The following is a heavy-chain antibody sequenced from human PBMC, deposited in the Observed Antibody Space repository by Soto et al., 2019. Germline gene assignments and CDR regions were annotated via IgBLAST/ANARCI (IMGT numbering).Heavy chain of an antibody. CDR1: GDSINSTNW. CDR2: IYHSGSA. Sequence: QVQLQESGPGLVKPSGTLSLTCAVSGDSINSTNWWSWVRQPPGKGLEWIGEIYHSGSANYNPSLKSRFTISVDKSKYQFSLKLSSVTAADTAVYYCARVGYCSGGSCYRFDPWGQGTLVTVSS. V-gene: IGHV4-4*02. J-gene: IGHJ5*02. D-gene: IGHD2-15*01. CDR3: ARVGYCSGGSCYRFDP.